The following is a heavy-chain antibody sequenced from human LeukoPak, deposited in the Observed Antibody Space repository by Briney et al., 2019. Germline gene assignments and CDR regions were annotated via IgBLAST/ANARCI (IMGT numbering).Heavy chain of an antibody. CDR1: GFTFSRHA. D-gene: IGHD7-27*01. CDR3: AKDPWGSRGYFDY. Sequence: GGSLRLSCAASGFTFSRHAMIWVRQAPGKGLEWVSAISGSGADTYYADSVKGRFTTFRDNSKNTVYLRMNGLRAEDTAIYYCAKDPWGSRGYFDYWGQGTLVTVSS. CDR2: ISGSGADT. V-gene: IGHV3-23*01. J-gene: IGHJ4*02.